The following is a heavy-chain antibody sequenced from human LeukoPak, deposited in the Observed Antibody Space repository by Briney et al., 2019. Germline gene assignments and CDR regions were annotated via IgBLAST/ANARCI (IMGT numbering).Heavy chain of an antibody. Sequence: GGSLRLSCAASGFTFSSYSMNWVRQAPGKGLEWVSSISSSSSYIYYADSVKGRFTISRDNAKNSLYLQMNSLRAEDTAVYYCARDVRGYVPPFDPWGQGTLVTVSS. D-gene: IGHD5-12*01. J-gene: IGHJ5*02. CDR2: ISSSSSYI. CDR3: ARDVRGYVPPFDP. CDR1: GFTFSSYS. V-gene: IGHV3-21*01.